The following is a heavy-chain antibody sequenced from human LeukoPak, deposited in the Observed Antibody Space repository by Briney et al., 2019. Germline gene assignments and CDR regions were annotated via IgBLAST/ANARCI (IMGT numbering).Heavy chain of an antibody. CDR1: GFTFSSYA. D-gene: IGHD6-13*01. CDR3: AKDLSLWEQQLVHFDY. V-gene: IGHV3-23*01. J-gene: IGHJ4*02. Sequence: GGSLRLSCAASGFTFSSYAMSWVRQAPGKGLEWVSAISGSGGSTYYADSVKGRFTISRDNSKNTLYLQMNSLRAEGTAVYYCAKDLSLWEQQLVHFDYWGQGTLVTVSS. CDR2: ISGSGGST.